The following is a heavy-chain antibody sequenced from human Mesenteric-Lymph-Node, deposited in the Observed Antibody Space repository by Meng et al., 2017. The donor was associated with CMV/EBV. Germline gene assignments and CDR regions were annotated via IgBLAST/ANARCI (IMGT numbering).Heavy chain of an antibody. D-gene: IGHD3-22*01. CDR1: GYNFNDYY. V-gene: IGHV1-18*04. Sequence: ASVKVSCKASGYNFNDYYIHWMRQAPGQGLEWMGWIMAYSGNTFYAQKFQGRVTMTTDTSTSTAYMELRSLRSDDTAVYYCARDRGAYYYDAWGQGTLVTVSS. CDR2: IMAYSGNT. CDR3: ARDRGAYYYDA. J-gene: IGHJ5*02.